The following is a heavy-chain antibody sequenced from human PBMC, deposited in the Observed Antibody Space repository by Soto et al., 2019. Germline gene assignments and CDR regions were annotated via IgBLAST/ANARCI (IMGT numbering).Heavy chain of an antibody. CDR2: IEYTGST. CDR1: GDSVNSNNYY. V-gene: IGHV4-39*01. CDR3: VRHPGYAVPTVYATHYFNY. D-gene: IGHD2-8*01. J-gene: IGHJ4*02. Sequence: QLQLQESGPGLVKPSETLSLTCTVSGDSVNSNNYYCGWIRQPPGKGLEWIGSIEYTGSTYYNPSLKSRVTMSVDTSKSQFSLKFSSVTAADTAVHYCVRHPGYAVPTVYATHYFNYWGQGILVTVST.